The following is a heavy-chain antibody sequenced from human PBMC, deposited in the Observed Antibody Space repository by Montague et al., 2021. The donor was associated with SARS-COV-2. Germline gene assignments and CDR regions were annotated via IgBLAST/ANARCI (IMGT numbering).Heavy chain of an antibody. CDR1: GFDFFNFD. CDR2: ISSSGATI. CDR3: ATNKYCTLHDCLHGRHYFDH. Sequence: SLRLSCAASGFDFFNFDMGWVRQAPGRGLEWISDISSSGATILYADSLKGRFTISRDNIQKSLYLQMNSLRAEDTAVYYCATNKYCTLHDCLHGRHYFDHWGQGTLVTVSS. V-gene: IGHV3-48*03. J-gene: IGHJ4*02. D-gene: IGHD2-8*01.